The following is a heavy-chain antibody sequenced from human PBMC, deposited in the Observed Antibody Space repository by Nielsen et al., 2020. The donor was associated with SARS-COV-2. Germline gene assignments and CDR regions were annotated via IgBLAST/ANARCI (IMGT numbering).Heavy chain of an antibody. Sequence: GGSLRLSCGASGFTISSSFMSWVRQAPGKGLEWVGRIKSKTDGGTTDYAAPVKGRFTISRDDSKNTLYLQMNSLKTEDTAVYYCTTDRYYDYVWGSYRFPDYWGQGTLVTVSS. V-gene: IGHV3-15*01. CDR3: TTDRYYDYVWGSYRFPDY. D-gene: IGHD3-16*02. CDR1: GFTISSSF. J-gene: IGHJ4*02. CDR2: IKSKTDGGTT.